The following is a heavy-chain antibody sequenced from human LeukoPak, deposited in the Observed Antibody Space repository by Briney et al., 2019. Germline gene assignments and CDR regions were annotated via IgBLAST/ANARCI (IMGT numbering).Heavy chain of an antibody. CDR1: EYTFTGYY. Sequence: ASVKVSCKASEYTFTGYYMHWVRQAPGQGLEWMGWINPNSGGTNYAQKFQGRVTMTRDTSISTAYMELSRLRSDDTAVYYCARVYCSSTSCPLSMDVWGQGTTVTVSS. CDR3: ARVYCSSTSCPLSMDV. V-gene: IGHV1-2*02. D-gene: IGHD2-2*01. J-gene: IGHJ6*02. CDR2: INPNSGGT.